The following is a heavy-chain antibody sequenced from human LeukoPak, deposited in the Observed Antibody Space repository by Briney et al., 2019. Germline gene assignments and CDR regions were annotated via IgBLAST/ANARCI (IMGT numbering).Heavy chain of an antibody. J-gene: IGHJ6*03. D-gene: IGHD2-2*01. CDR1: GGTFSSYA. CDR3: TTRGEYQLLLYYYYMDV. CDR2: IIPIFGTA. V-gene: IGHV1-69*13. Sequence: SVKVSCKASGGTFSSYAISWVRQAPGQGLEWMGGIIPIFGTANYAQKFQGRVTITADESTSTAYMELSSLRSEDTAVYYCTTRGEYQLLLYYYYMDVWGKGTTVTVSS.